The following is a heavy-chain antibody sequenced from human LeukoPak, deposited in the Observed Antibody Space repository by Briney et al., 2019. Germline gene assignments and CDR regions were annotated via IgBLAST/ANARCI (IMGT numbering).Heavy chain of an antibody. V-gene: IGHV4-30-4*01. Sequence: SETLSLTCTVSGGSISSGDYYWSWIRQPPGKGLEWIGYIYYSGSTYYNPSLKSRVTISVDTSKNQFSLKLSSVTAADTAVYYCARTPPRDGYNSVPYYFHYWGQGTLVTVSS. CDR1: GGSISSGDYY. J-gene: IGHJ4*02. D-gene: IGHD5-24*01. CDR3: ARTPPRDGYNSVPYYFHY. CDR2: IYYSGST.